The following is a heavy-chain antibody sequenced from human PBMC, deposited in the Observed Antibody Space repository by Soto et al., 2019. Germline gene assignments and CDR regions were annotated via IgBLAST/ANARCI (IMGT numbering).Heavy chain of an antibody. CDR1: GGSISSSSYY. D-gene: IGHD6-13*01. V-gene: IGHV4-39*01. CDR2: IYYSGST. Sequence: ASETLSLTCTVSGGSISSSSYYWGWIRQPPGKGLEWIGSIYYSGSTYYNPSLKSQVTISVDTSKNQFSLKLSSVTAADTAVYYCARRRVIAAAGTYYFDYWGQGTLVTVFS. J-gene: IGHJ4*02. CDR3: ARRRVIAAAGTYYFDY.